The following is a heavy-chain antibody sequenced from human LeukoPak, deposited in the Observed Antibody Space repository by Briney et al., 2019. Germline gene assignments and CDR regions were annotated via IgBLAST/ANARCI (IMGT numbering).Heavy chain of an antibody. Sequence: PGGSLRLSCAASGFSFSSYTMNWVRQAPGKGLEWVSIISSSSSSYIYYADSVKGRFTISRDNSKNTLYLQMNSLRAEDTAVYYCGTGQHIVVVTAPFDYWGQGTLVTVSS. CDR1: GFSFSSYT. D-gene: IGHD2-21*02. CDR2: ISSSSSSYI. J-gene: IGHJ4*02. CDR3: GTGQHIVVVTAPFDY. V-gene: IGHV3-21*01.